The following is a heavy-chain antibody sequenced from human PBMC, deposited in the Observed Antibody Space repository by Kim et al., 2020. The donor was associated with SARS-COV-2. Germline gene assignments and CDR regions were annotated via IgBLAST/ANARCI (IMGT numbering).Heavy chain of an antibody. Sequence: GGSLRLSCTTSGLNFGGYAMSWFRQAPGKGLEWVAFIRSKRYGETKEYAASVKGRFTISRDDSKRIAYLQMNGVKTEDTAGYYCTSGPYYYDSAAYYHDYWGQGTRVTVPS. CDR1: GLNFGGYA. CDR3: TSGPYYYDSAAYYHDY. J-gene: IGHJ4*02. D-gene: IGHD3-22*01. V-gene: IGHV3-49*03. CDR2: IRSKRYGETK.